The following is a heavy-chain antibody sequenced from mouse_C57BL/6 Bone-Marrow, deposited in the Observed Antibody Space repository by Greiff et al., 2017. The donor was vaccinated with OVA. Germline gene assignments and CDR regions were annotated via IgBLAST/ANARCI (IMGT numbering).Heavy chain of an antibody. CDR3: VRQPPIYYYGSTPYFDV. CDR2: IRSKSNNYAT. J-gene: IGHJ1*03. V-gene: IGHV10-1*01. Sequence: DVMLVESGGGLVQPKGSLKLSCAASGFSFNTYAMNWVRQAPGKGLEWVARIRSKSNNYATYYADSVKDRFTISRDDSESMLYLQMNNLKTEDTAMYYCVRQPPIYYYGSTPYFDVWGTGTTVTVSS. CDR1: GFSFNTYA. D-gene: IGHD1-1*01.